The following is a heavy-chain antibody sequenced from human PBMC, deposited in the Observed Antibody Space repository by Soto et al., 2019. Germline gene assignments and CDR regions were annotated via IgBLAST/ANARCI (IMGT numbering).Heavy chain of an antibody. V-gene: IGHV3-30*18. CDR2: ISYDGSNK. D-gene: IGHD6-19*01. CDR1: GFTFSSYG. J-gene: IGHJ4*02. Sequence: QVQLVESGGGVVQPGRSLRLSCAASGFTFSSYGMHWVRQAPGKGLEWVAVISYDGSNKYYADSVKGRFPISRDNPKNPLYLQMNSLRAEDTAVYYCAKDYSSGWVDYWGQGTLVTVSS. CDR3: AKDYSSGWVDY.